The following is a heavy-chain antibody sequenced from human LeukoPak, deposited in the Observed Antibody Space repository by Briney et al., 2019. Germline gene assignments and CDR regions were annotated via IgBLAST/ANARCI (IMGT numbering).Heavy chain of an antibody. CDR2: ISGSGGST. CDR3: AKDLYGDYVGYFQH. CDR1: GFTFSSYA. Sequence: PGESLRLSCAASGFTFSSYAMSWVRQAPWKGLEWVSAISGSGGSTYYADSVKGRFTISRDNSKNTLYLQMNSLRAEDTAVYYCAKDLYGDYVGYFQHWGQGTLVTVSS. J-gene: IGHJ1*01. D-gene: IGHD4-17*01. V-gene: IGHV3-23*01.